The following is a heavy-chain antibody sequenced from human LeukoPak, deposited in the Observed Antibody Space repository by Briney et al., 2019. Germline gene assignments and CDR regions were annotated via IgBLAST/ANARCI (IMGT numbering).Heavy chain of an antibody. CDR1: GYTFTSYD. CDR2: MNPNSGNT. CDR3: AIRPATIQPDY. V-gene: IGHV1-8*01. D-gene: IGHD5-12*01. J-gene: IGHJ4*02. Sequence: GASVKVSCKASGYTFTSYDINWVRQASRQRLEWMGWMNPNSGNTGYAQKFQGRVTMTRNTSISTAYMELSSLRSEDTAVYYCAIRPATIQPDYWGQGTLVTVSS.